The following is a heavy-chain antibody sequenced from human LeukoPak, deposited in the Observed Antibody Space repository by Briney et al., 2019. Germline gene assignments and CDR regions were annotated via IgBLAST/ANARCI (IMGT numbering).Heavy chain of an antibody. J-gene: IGHJ4*02. V-gene: IGHV4-4*07. CDR1: GGSISSYY. CDR2: IYTSGST. Sequence: SETLSLTCTVSGGSISSYYWSWIRQPAGKGLEWIGRIYTSGSTNYNPSPKSRVTFSIDASKNQFSLNLSSGTAADTAVYYCAREPPGYWGQGILVTVSS. CDR3: AREPPGY.